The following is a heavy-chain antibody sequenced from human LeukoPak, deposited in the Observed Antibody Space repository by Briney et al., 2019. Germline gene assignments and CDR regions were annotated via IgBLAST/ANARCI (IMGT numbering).Heavy chain of an antibody. CDR3: ARDLGYYDSSGPGGY. CDR1: GYTFTGYY. CDR2: INPNSGGT. Sequence: GASVKVSCKASGYTFTGYYMHWVRQAPGQGLEWMGWINPNSGGTNYAQKFQGRVTMTRDTSISTAYMELSRLRSDDTAVYYCARDLGYYDSSGPGGYWGQGTLVTVSS. V-gene: IGHV1-2*02. D-gene: IGHD3-22*01. J-gene: IGHJ4*02.